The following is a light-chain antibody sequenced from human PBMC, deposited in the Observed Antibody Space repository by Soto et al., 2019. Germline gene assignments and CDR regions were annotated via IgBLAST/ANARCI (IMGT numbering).Light chain of an antibody. J-gene: IGLJ3*02. Sequence: QSALTQPRSVSGSPGQSVTISCTGTSSDVGGYNYVSWYQQHPGKAPKLLIYAVNMQPSGVPDRFSGSKSGNTASLTISGLQAEDEADYSCCSYAGSYTGVFGGGTKLTVL. CDR1: SSDVGGYNY. CDR2: AVN. V-gene: IGLV2-11*01. CDR3: CSYAGSYTGV.